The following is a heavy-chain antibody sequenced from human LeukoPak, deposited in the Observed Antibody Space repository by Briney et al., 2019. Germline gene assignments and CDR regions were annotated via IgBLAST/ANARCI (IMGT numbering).Heavy chain of an antibody. V-gene: IGHV3-30*18. Sequence: GGSLRLSCAASGFTFSSYGMHWVRQAPGKGLEWVAVISYDGSNKYYADSVKGRFTISRDNSKNTLYLQMNSLSAEDTAVYYCAKRIAAAGIDDYWGQGTLVTVSS. CDR3: AKRIAAAGIDDY. CDR1: GFTFSSYG. D-gene: IGHD6-13*01. CDR2: ISYDGSNK. J-gene: IGHJ4*02.